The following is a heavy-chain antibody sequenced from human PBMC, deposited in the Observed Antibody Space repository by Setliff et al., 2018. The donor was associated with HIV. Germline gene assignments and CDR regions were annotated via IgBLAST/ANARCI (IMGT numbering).Heavy chain of an antibody. CDR1: DGSITTDNYF. CDR2: IYYSGNI. CDR3: TRGYDSSGYAFDS. Sequence: PSETLSLTCTVSDGSITTDNYFWGWIRQPPGKGLEWIGSIYYSGNIYYNPSLKNEVTISVDTSKNHLSLKLSSVTAADTAVYYCTRGYDSSGYAFDSWGQGTLVTVSS. V-gene: IGHV4-39*02. J-gene: IGHJ4*02. D-gene: IGHD3-22*01.